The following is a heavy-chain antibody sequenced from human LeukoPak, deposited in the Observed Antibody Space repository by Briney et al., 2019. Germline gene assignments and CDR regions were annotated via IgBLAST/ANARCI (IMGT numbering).Heavy chain of an antibody. Sequence: SGKVSCRASGGTFSSYAISWVRQAPGQGLEGMGGIIPIFGTANYAQKFQGRVTITTDESTSTAYMELSRMKSVDTAETSCERAPITGKTFDSWGQGTLVTVSS. V-gene: IGHV1-69*05. CDR2: IIPIFGTA. CDR3: ERAPITGKTFDS. CDR1: GGTFSSYA. J-gene: IGHJ4*02. D-gene: IGHD1-20*01.